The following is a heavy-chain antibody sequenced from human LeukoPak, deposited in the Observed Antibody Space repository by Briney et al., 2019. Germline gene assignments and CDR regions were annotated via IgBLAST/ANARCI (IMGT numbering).Heavy chain of an antibody. Sequence: GASVKVSCKASGYTFTGYYMHWVRQAPGQGLEWMGWINPNSGGTNYAQKFQGRVTMTGDTSISTAYMDLSSLRSDDTAFYYCARTNGGYEYNWGLGTLVTVSS. CDR3: ARTNGGYEYN. V-gene: IGHV1-2*02. D-gene: IGHD5-12*01. CDR2: INPNSGGT. CDR1: GYTFTGYY. J-gene: IGHJ4*02.